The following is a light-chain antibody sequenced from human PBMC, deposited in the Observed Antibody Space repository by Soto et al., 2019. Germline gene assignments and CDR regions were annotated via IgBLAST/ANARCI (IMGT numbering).Light chain of an antibody. J-gene: IGKJ2*01. V-gene: IGKV1-5*03. Sequence: DIQMTQSPSTLSASVGDRVTITCRASQSISSWLAWYQQKPGKAPKLLIYKASSLESGVPSRFSGSGSGTEFPLTISSLQPDDFVTYYCQQYNSYYTFGQGTKLEIK. CDR3: QQYNSYYT. CDR1: QSISSW. CDR2: KAS.